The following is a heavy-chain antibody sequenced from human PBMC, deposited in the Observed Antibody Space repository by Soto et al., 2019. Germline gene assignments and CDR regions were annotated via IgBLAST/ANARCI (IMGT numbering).Heavy chain of an antibody. J-gene: IGHJ3*02. Sequence: SETLSLTCTVSGDSISDSYWNWLRQPPGKGLEWIGYIYHSGSANYNPSLKSRVTMSTDMSNNQFSLRLTSVTAADTAVYYCARLKGGGASFDIWGQGTMVAV. CDR2: IYHSGSA. V-gene: IGHV4-59*01. CDR3: ARLKGGGASFDI. CDR1: GDSISDSY. D-gene: IGHD3-16*01.